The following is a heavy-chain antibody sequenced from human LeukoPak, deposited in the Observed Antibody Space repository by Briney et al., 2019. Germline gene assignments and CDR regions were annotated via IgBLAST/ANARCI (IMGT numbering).Heavy chain of an antibody. V-gene: IGHV4-59*01. CDR2: IYYSGYT. CDR1: GGSISSYY. J-gene: IGHJ5*02. Sequence: SETLSLTCTVSGGSISSYYWSWIRQPPGKGLQWIGYIYYSGYTDYNPSLKSRVTISLDTSKNQFSLKLDSVTAADTAVYYCARGRGDWNNWFDPWGQGTLVTVSS. CDR3: ARGRGDWNNWFDP. D-gene: IGHD2-21*02.